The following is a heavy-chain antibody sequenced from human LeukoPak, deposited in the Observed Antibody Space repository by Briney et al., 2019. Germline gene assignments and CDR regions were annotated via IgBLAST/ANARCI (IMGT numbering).Heavy chain of an antibody. CDR3: AREAPPAAAFDY. V-gene: IGHV3-30-3*01. Sequence: GGSLRLSCAASGFTFSGYAMHWVRQAPGKGLEWVAVISYDGSNKYYADSVKGRFTISRDNSKNTLYLQMNSLRAEDTAVYYCAREAPPAAAFDYWGQGTLVTVFS. CDR1: GFTFSGYA. CDR2: ISYDGSNK. J-gene: IGHJ4*02. D-gene: IGHD2-2*01.